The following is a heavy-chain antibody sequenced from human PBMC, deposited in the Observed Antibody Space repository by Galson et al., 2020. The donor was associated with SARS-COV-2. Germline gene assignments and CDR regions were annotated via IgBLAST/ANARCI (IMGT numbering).Heavy chain of an antibody. V-gene: IGHV4-59*01. D-gene: IGHD1-26*01. CDR1: GASIRSYH. J-gene: IGHJ4*02. CDR3: ASWSKVGGTDY. CDR2: IDYSGRT. Sequence: SQTLSLTCTVSGASIRSYHWSWIRQSPGRGLEWIGYIDYSGRTNYNPALKSRVTISVDTSKNQFSLKVNSVTAADTAVYYCASWSKVGGTDYWGQGTLVTVSS.